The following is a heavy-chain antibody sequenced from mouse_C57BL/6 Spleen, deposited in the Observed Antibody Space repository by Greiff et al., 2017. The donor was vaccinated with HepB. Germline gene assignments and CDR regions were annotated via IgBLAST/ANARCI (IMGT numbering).Heavy chain of an antibody. CDR1: GFSLTSYG. V-gene: IGHV2-2*01. D-gene: IGHD2-14*01. Sequence: VKLMESGPGLVQPSQSLSITCTVSGFSLTSYGVHWVRQSPGKGLEWLGVIWSGGSTDYNAAFISRLSISKDNSKSQVFFKMNSLQADDTAIYYCARTPYGYDGGPYARDYWGQGTSVTVSS. CDR2: IWSGGST. CDR3: ARTPYGYDGGPYARDY. J-gene: IGHJ4*01.